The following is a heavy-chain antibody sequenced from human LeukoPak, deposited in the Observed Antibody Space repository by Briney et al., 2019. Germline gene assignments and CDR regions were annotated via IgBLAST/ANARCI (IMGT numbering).Heavy chain of an antibody. D-gene: IGHD3-16*02. CDR2: IYYSGST. J-gene: IGHJ4*02. CDR3: ARSPTYDYIWGSYLYYFDY. CDR1: GGSISSYY. Sequence: SETLSLTCTVSGGSISSYYWSWIRQPPAKGLEWMGYIYYSGSTNNNPSLKSQITISVDTSKNQYSLNLSSLTAADTAVYYCARSPTYDYIWGSYLYYFDYWGQGTLVTVSS. V-gene: IGHV4-59*01.